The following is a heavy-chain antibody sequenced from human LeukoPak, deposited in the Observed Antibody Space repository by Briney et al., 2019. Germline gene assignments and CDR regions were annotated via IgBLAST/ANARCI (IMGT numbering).Heavy chain of an antibody. J-gene: IGHJ3*02. V-gene: IGHV3-74*01. D-gene: IGHD1-1*01. CDR1: GFTFSTYA. CDR3: ARTSTGNAIDM. CDR2: INSDGTST. Sequence: GSLRLSCAASGFTFSTYALNWVRQAPGKGLVWVSRINSDGTSTSHADSVKGRLTISRDNAKNTLYLQMNSLRVEDTAVYYCARTSTGNAIDMWGQGTMVTVSS.